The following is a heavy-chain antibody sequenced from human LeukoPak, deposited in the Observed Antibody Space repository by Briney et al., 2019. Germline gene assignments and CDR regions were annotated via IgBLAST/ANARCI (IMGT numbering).Heavy chain of an antibody. V-gene: IGHV3-21*01. D-gene: IGHD6-13*01. Sequence: GGSLRLSCAASGFTSSSYSMNWVRQAPGKGLEWVSSISSSSSYIYYADSVKGRFTISRDNAKNSLYLQMNSLRAEDTAVYYCARVRVSSSSWTNWFDPWGQGTLVTVSS. CDR1: GFTSSSYS. CDR2: ISSSSSYI. J-gene: IGHJ5*02. CDR3: ARVRVSSSSWTNWFDP.